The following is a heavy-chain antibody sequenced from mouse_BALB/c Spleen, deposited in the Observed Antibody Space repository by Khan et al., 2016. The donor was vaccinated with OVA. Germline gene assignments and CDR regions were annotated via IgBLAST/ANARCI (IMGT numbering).Heavy chain of an antibody. CDR3: AGGRTY. Sequence: EVQLQESGPGLVKPSQSLSLTCTVTGYSITSDYAWNWIRQFPGNKLEWMGYITYSGSTSYTPSLQSRISITRDPSKNQFFLQLNSVTTEDTATYYCAGGRTYWGQGTLVTVSA. CDR2: ITYSGST. D-gene: IGHD3-3*01. CDR1: GYSITSDYA. V-gene: IGHV3-2*02. J-gene: IGHJ3*01.